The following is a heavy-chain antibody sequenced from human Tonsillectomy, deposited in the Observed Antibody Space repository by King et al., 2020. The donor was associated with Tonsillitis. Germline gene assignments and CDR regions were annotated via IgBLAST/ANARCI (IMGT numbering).Heavy chain of an antibody. V-gene: IGHV3-33*08. CDR1: GFTFSSYG. Sequence: VQLVESGGGVVQPGRSRRLSCAASGFTFSSYGMHWVRQAPGKGVWRGAVIWLEGINQYYADSVKGRFTISRDNSKNTLYLQMNSLRAEDTAVYYCARDLTGYSSGCDYWGQGTLVTVSS. CDR3: ARDLTGYSSGCDY. CDR2: IWLEGINQ. D-gene: IGHD6-19*01. J-gene: IGHJ4*02.